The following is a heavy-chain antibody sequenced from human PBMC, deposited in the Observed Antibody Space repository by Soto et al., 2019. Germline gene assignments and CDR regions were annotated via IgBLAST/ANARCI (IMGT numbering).Heavy chain of an antibody. CDR2: ISAYNGNT. CDR1: GYTFTSYG. J-gene: IGHJ6*02. Sequence: QVQLVQSGAEVKKPGASVKVSCKASGYTFTSYGISWVRQAPGQGLEWMGWISAYNGNTNYAQKLQGRVTMTTDTSRSTAYMELRRLRSNDTAVYSGARARRGPNGMDAGGQGPTVPVSS. V-gene: IGHV1-18*01. CDR3: ARARRGPNGMDA.